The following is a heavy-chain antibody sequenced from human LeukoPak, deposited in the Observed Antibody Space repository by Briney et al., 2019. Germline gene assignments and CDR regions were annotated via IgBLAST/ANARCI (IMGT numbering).Heavy chain of an antibody. V-gene: IGHV1-69*13. CDR3: ARDRGAVAGYFDY. CDR2: IIPIFGTA. Sequence: GASVKVSCKASGGTFSSYAISWVRQAPGQGLEWMGGIIPIFGTANYAQKFQGRVTITADESTSTAYMELSSLRSEDTAVYYCARDRGAVAGYFDYWGQGTLVTVSP. CDR1: GGTFSSYA. J-gene: IGHJ4*02. D-gene: IGHD6-19*01.